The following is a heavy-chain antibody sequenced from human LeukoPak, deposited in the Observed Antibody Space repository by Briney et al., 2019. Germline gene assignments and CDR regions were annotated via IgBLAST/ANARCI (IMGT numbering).Heavy chain of an antibody. CDR2: ISDSGVST. Sequence: GGSLRLSCAASGFTFSSYAMSWVRQAPGKGLEWVSTISDSGVSTYYADSVKGRFTISRDNSKNTLNLQMNSLRAEDTAVYYCAKDRTRLNTYYYDGSATDAFDIWGQGTMVTVSS. CDR1: GFTFSSYA. D-gene: IGHD3-22*01. J-gene: IGHJ3*02. V-gene: IGHV3-23*01. CDR3: AKDRTRLNTYYYDGSATDAFDI.